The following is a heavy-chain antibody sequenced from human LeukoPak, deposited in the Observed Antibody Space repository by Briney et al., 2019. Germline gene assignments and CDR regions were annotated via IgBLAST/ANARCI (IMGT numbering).Heavy chain of an antibody. J-gene: IGHJ4*02. V-gene: IGHV4-59*01. Sequence: SETLSLTCTVSGASISSYYWSWVRQPPGKGLEWIGYIHHSETTNYNPSLTSRVTVSLDTSKNQFSLKVRSVTAADTAVYYCATRPANDISRYLQNWGRGILVTVSS. CDR1: GASISSYY. CDR2: IHHSETT. D-gene: IGHD3-22*01. CDR3: ATRPANDISRYLQN.